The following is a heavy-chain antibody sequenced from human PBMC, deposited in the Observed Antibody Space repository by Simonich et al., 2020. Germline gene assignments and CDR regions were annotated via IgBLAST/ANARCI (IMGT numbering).Heavy chain of an antibody. CDR3: ARDGLGIGYFDY. D-gene: IGHD3-16*01. Sequence: EVQLVESGGGLVQPGGSLRLSCAASGFTFSSYEMNWVRQAPGKGLVWVSYISSSGSTIYYADSVKGRFTISRHNSKNTLYLQMNSLRAEDTAVYYCARDGLGIGYFDYWGQGTLVTVSS. J-gene: IGHJ4*02. CDR1: GFTFSSYE. CDR2: ISSSGSTI. V-gene: IGHV3-48*03.